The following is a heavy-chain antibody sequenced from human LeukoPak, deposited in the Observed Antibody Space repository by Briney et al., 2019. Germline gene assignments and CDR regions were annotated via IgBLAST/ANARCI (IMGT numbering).Heavy chain of an antibody. V-gene: IGHV1-69*05. CDR1: GGTFSSYA. CDR3: ARSPYDYYYYMDV. Sequence: GASVKVSCKASGGTFSSYAISWVRQAPGQGLEWMGGIIPIFGTANYAQKLQGRVTMTTDTSTSTAYMELRSLRSDDTAVYYCARSPYDYYYYMDVWGKGTTVTISS. J-gene: IGHJ6*03. CDR2: IIPIFGTA.